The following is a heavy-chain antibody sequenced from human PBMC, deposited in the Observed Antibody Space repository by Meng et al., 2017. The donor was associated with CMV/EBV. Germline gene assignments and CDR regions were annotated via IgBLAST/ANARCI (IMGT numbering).Heavy chain of an antibody. CDR2: IYYSGST. CDR1: SRCGYC. J-gene: IGHJ4*02. D-gene: IGHD2-2*01. Sequence: SRCGYCWGWVRQPPGKGLEWIGSIYYSGSTYYNPSLESRVTISVDTSKNQFALKLSSVTAADMAVYYCARWGGDIVVVPAAIGEFDYWGQGTLVTVSS. CDR3: ARWGGDIVVVPAAIGEFDY. V-gene: IGHV4-39*01.